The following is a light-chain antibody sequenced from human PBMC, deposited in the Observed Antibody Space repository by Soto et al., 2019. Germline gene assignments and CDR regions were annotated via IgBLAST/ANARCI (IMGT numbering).Light chain of an antibody. V-gene: IGKV3-20*01. J-gene: IGKJ2*03. CDR2: GAS. CDR1: QRVTNDY. CDR3: QQYGRFYVYS. Sequence: ESVLTQSPGTLSLSPGERATLSCRASQRVTNDYLAWYQQKPGQALRILIYGASNRPAGVPERLIGSGSGTDFTLTIDRLEPEDFAVYYCQQYGRFYVYSFGQGTRLEF.